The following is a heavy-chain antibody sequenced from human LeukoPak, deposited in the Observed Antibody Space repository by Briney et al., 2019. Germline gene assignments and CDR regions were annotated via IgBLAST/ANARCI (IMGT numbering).Heavy chain of an antibody. Sequence: ASVKVSCKASGYTFTSYGISWVRQAPGQGLEWMGWVSAYNGNTNYAQKLQGRVTMTTDTSTSTAYMELRSLRSDDTAVYYCARLVGYYYDSSGLWGDYWGQGTLVTVSS. D-gene: IGHD3-22*01. CDR1: GYTFTSYG. J-gene: IGHJ4*02. CDR3: ARLVGYYYDSSGLWGDY. CDR2: VSAYNGNT. V-gene: IGHV1-18*01.